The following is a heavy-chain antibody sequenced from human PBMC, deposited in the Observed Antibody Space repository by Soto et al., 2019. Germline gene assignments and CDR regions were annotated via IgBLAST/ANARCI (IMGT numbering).Heavy chain of an antibody. D-gene: IGHD3-16*01. V-gene: IGHV1-18*01. CDR2: ISACNGQT. CDR1: GYTFTRYG. J-gene: IGHJ6*02. Sequence: QVQLVQSGDEVKKPGASVKVSCRASGYTFTRYGVSWVRQAPGQGLEWLGWISACNGQTNYIQKVQGRVTLTTEASTCTVYMELRSLGSDDTAVYYCARGGDYYYGLDVWGQGTMVTVS. CDR3: ARGGDYYYGLDV.